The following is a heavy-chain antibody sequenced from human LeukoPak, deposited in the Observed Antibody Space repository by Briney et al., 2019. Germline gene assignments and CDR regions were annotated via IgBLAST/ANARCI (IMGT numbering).Heavy chain of an antibody. CDR1: GGSISTYY. J-gene: IGHJ4*02. V-gene: IGHV4-59*01. CDR3: ARSGGYSSSWSL. CDR2: IYYSGST. Sequence: PSETLSLTCTVSGGSISTYYWNWIRQPPGKGLEWIGYIYYSGSTNYNPSLKSRVTKSVDTSKNQFSLKPSSVTAADTAVYYCARSGGYSSSWSLWGQGTLVTVSS. D-gene: IGHD6-13*01.